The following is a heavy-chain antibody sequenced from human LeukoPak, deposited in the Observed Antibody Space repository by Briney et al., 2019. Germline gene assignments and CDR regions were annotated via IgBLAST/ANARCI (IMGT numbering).Heavy chain of an antibody. J-gene: IGHJ4*02. D-gene: IGHD1-1*01. Sequence: GASVKVSCKASGGTFSSYAISWVRQTPGQGLEWMGRIIPILGIANYAQKFQGRVTITADKSTSTAYMELSSLRSEDTAVYYCASMEPSYFDYWGQGTLVTVSS. CDR3: ASMEPSYFDY. V-gene: IGHV1-69*04. CDR2: IIPILGIA. CDR1: GGTFSSYA.